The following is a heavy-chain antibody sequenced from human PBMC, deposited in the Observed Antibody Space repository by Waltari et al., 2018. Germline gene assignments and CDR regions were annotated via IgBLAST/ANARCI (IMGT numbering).Heavy chain of an antibody. D-gene: IGHD4-4*01. CDR2: INRGATI. J-gene: IGHJ4*02. V-gene: IGHV3-74*01. Sequence: EVRLVESGGGLVKPGETLTLSCADSGFDSSNHWMSWVRQFPGKGPMWVPRINRGATIGYDDSVRGRFTIFRDSSTNTLSLQMRSLTVEDTALYYCVRGPSVDYSNPVPFDLWGQGTLVTVSS. CDR3: VRGPSVDYSNPVPFDL. CDR1: GFDSSNHW.